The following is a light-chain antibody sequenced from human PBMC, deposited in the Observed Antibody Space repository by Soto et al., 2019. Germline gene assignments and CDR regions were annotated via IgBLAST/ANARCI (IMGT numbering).Light chain of an antibody. Sequence: QSVLTQPRSVSGSPGQSVTISCTGTSSDVGGYNYVSWYQQHPGQAPKLMICDVTKRPSGVPDRFSGSKSGNTASLSISGLQAEDEADYYCCSYGGGYTPLLFGGGTKLTVL. CDR2: DVT. CDR3: CSYGGGYTPLL. J-gene: IGLJ2*01. CDR1: SSDVGGYNY. V-gene: IGLV2-11*01.